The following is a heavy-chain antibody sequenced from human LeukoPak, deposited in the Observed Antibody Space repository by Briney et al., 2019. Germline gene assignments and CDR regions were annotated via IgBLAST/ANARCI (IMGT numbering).Heavy chain of an antibody. V-gene: IGHV3-7*01. CDR2: IREDGSEK. J-gene: IGHJ4*02. CDR3: ARGPTNGQAFDY. D-gene: IGHD2-8*01. CDR1: GITFNKYD. Sequence: GGSLRLSCAASGITFNKYDMNWVRQAPGKGLGWVASIREDGSEKTSVDSVKGRFTISRDNAKNSLYLQMDSLRAEDTAVYYCARGPTNGQAFDYWGQGTLVSVSS.